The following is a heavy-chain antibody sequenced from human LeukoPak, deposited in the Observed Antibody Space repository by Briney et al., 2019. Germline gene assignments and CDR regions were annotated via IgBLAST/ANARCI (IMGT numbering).Heavy chain of an antibody. J-gene: IGHJ2*01. V-gene: IGHV1-8*01. CDR1: GYTFTSYD. D-gene: IGHD3-3*01. CDR3: ARERGSYDFCSGYRYWYFDL. CDR2: MNPNSGNT. Sequence: ASVKVSCKASGYTFTSYDINWVRQATGQGLEWMGWMNPNSGNTGYAQKFQGRVTMTRNTSISTAYMELSSLRSEDTAVYYCARERGSYDFCSGYRYWYFDLWGRGTLVTVSS.